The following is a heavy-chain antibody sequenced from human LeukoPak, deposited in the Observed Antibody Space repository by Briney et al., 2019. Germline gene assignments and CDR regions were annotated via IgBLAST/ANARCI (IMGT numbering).Heavy chain of an antibody. CDR2: ISGSGGST. CDR1: GFTFSSYA. D-gene: IGHD3-3*01. Sequence: PGGSLRLSCAASGFTFSSYAMSWVRQAPGKGLEWVSAISGSGGSTYYADSVEGRFTISRDNSKNTLYLQMNSLRAEDTAVYYCARGSGYYDFWSGPTDAFDIWGQGTMVTVSS. CDR3: ARGSGYYDFWSGPTDAFDI. J-gene: IGHJ3*02. V-gene: IGHV3-23*01.